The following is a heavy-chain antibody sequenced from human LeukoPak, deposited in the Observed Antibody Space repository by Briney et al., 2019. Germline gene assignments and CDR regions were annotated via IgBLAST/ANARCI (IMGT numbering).Heavy chain of an antibody. D-gene: IGHD6-19*01. V-gene: IGHV4-59*01. CDR2: IYYTGST. CDR3: ARPQWLVTMGPWFDP. CDR1: GGSITNDY. Sequence: SETLSLTYAVSGGSITNDYWSWIRQPPGRGLEWIGYIYYTGSTNYNPSLKSRVTISVDTSKNQFSLKLNSVTAADTAVYYCARPQWLVTMGPWFDPWGQGTLVTVSS. J-gene: IGHJ5*02.